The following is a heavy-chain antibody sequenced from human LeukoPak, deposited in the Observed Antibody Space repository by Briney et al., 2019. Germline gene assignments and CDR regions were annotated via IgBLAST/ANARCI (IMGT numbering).Heavy chain of an antibody. Sequence: GRSLRLSCAASGFTFSSYAMHWVRQAPGKGLEWVAVISYDGSNKYYADSVKGRFTISRDSSKNTLYLQMNSLRAEDTALYYCAKGRSGSYSPTWDYWGQGTLVTVSS. CDR3: AKGRSGSYSPTWDY. CDR2: ISYDGSNK. J-gene: IGHJ4*02. D-gene: IGHD1-26*01. CDR1: GFTFSSYA. V-gene: IGHV3-30-3*01.